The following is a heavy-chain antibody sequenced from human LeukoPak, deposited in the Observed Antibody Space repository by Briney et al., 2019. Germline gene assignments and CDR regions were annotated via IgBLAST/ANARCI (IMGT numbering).Heavy chain of an antibody. CDR1: GFTFSSYG. CDR2: ISGSGGST. J-gene: IGHJ5*02. CDR3: AKSWFDP. Sequence: GGSLRLSCAASGFTFSSYGMSWVRQAPGKGLEWVSAISGSGGSTYYADSVKGRFTISRDNSKNTLSLHMNTLRPEDTAVYYCAKSWFDPWGQGTLVTVSS. V-gene: IGHV3-23*01.